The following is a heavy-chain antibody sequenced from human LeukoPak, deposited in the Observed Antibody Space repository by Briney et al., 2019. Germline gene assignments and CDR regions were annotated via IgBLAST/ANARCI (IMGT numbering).Heavy chain of an antibody. CDR2: ISGSGGKT. D-gene: IGHD3-16*01. Sequence: GGSLRLSCAASGFTFSNYAMRWVRQAPGKGLEWVSVISGSGGKTYYADSVKGRFTISRDNSKNTLYLQMNSLRAEDTAVYYCAKRGGYLVDPWGQGTLVTVSS. V-gene: IGHV3-23*01. CDR1: GFTFSNYA. J-gene: IGHJ5*02. CDR3: AKRGGYLVDP.